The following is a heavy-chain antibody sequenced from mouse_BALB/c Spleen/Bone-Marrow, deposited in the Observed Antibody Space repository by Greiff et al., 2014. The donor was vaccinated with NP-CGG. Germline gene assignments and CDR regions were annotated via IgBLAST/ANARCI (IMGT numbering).Heavy chain of an antibody. Sequence: VQLQQPGAELVKPGASVKLSCTASGFNIKDTYMHWVKQRPEQGLGWIGRIDPANGNTKYDPKFQGKATITADTSSNTAYLQLSSLTSEDTAVYYCASYVYGYYFDYWGQGTTLTVSS. V-gene: IGHV14-3*02. CDR1: GFNIKDTY. CDR2: IDPANGNT. J-gene: IGHJ2*01. CDR3: ASYVYGYYFDY. D-gene: IGHD2-2*01.